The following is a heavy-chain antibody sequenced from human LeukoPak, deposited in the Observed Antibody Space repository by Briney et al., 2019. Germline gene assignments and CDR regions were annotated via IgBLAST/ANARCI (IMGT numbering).Heavy chain of an antibody. CDR3: ARDRCSGGRCYSLSVGHMDV. CDR1: GLTFSSYS. D-gene: IGHD2-15*01. V-gene: IGHV3-48*01. Sequence: GGSLRLSCAASGLTFSSYSMNWVRQAPGKGLEWVSYISSSSTTIYYADSVKGRFTISRDNAKNSLYLQMNSLRAEDTALYYCARDRCSGGRCYSLSVGHMDVWGKGTTVTISS. CDR2: ISSSSTTI. J-gene: IGHJ6*03.